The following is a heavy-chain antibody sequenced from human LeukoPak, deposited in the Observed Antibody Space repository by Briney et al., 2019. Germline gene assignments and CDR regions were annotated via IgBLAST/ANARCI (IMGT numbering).Heavy chain of an antibody. CDR1: GFTFCSYA. CDR3: PKDLAGSGSYGPYDAFDI. J-gene: IGHJ3*02. D-gene: IGHD3-10*01. Sequence: GGSLRLSCAASGFTFCSYAMSWVRPARGGGLEWVSSISGGAGSTYYEEPVKTRSTITRDNSQNPLYLQMNTLRAEDKAVYYCPKDLAGSGSYGPYDAFDIWGQGTMVTVSS. V-gene: IGHV3-23*01. CDR2: ISGGAGST.